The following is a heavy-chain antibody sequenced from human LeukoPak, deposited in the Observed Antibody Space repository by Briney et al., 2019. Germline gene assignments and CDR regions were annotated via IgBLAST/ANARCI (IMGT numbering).Heavy chain of an antibody. V-gene: IGHV3-7*01. J-gene: IGHJ4*02. CDR3: AKDPFYY. CDR2: IKQDGSEK. D-gene: IGHD2/OR15-2a*01. CDR1: GFTFSSYA. Sequence: PGGSLRLSCAASGFTFSSYAMSWVRQAPGKGLEWVANIKQDGSEKYYVDSVKGRFTITRDNAKNSLYLQMNSLRAEDTAVYYCAKDPFYYWGQGTLVTVSS.